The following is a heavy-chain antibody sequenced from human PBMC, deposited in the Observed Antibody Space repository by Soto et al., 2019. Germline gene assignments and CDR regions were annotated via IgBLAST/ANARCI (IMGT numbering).Heavy chain of an antibody. CDR3: ARDQKRTDCDGSGSYNP. D-gene: IGHD3-10*01. V-gene: IGHV4-4*02. CDR2: IYHSGST. J-gene: IGHJ5*02. CDR1: GGSISSSNW. Sequence: PSETLSLTCAVSGGSISSSNWWSWVRQPPGKGLEWIGEIYHSGSTNYNPSLKSRVTISVDKSKNQFSLKLSSVTAADTAVYYCARDQKRTDCDGSGSYNPWGQGTLVTVSS.